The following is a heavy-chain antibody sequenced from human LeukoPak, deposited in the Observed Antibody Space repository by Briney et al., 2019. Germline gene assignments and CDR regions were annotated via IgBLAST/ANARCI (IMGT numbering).Heavy chain of an antibody. CDR3: ARDNDSSGYHTTDY. CDR2: IIPIFGTA. CDR1: GGTFSSYA. D-gene: IGHD3-22*01. J-gene: IGHJ4*02. V-gene: IGHV1-69*05. Sequence: SVKVSCKASGGTFSSYAISWVRQAPGQGLEWMGRIIPIFGTANYAQKFQGGVTITTDESTSTAYMELSSLRSEDTAVYYCARDNDSSGYHTTDYWGQGTLVTVSS.